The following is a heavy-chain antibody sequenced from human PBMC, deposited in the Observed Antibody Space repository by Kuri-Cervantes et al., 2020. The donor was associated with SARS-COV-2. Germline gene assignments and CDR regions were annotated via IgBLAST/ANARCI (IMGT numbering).Heavy chain of an antibody. J-gene: IGHJ3*01. Sequence: SETLSLTCAVSGYSISTGYYWGWIRQPPGKGPEWIGELDHSGKANYNPSLKSRVTISVDKSKNQFSLKVTSMAAADTAVYYCARASTSVYGVLIALFSSNAFDVWGQGTMVTVSS. CDR3: ARASTSVYGVLIALFSSNAFDV. CDR2: LDHSGKA. V-gene: IGHV4-38-2*01. CDR1: GYSISTGYY. D-gene: IGHD2-21*01.